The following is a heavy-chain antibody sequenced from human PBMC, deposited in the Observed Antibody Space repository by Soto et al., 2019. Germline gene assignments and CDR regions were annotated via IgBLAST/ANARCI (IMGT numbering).Heavy chain of an antibody. D-gene: IGHD3-3*01. V-gene: IGHV5-51*01. CDR3: ARLTLTPLYYDFWSGYGLDY. CDR1: GYSFTSYW. J-gene: IGHJ4*02. CDR2: IYPGDSDT. Sequence: GESLKISCKGSGYSFTSYWIGWVRQMPGKGLEWMGIIYPGDSDTRYSPSFQGQVTISADKSISTAYLQWSSLKASDTAMYYCARLTLTPLYYDFWSGYGLDYWGQGTLVTVSS.